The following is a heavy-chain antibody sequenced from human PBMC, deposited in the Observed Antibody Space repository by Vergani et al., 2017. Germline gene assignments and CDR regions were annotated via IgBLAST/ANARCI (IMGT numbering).Heavy chain of an antibody. D-gene: IGHD3-9*01. CDR3: ARGDYGILTGYRY. V-gene: IGHV1-46*03. Sequence: QVQVVQSGAEVKKSGASVKVSCKTSGYTFSNYYMHWVRQAPGQGLEWMGIINPSGGHTNYALKFQGRVTMTRDTSTSTVYMELSSLRSEDTAIYYCARGDYGILTGYRYWGKGTLVTVSA. CDR1: GYTFSNYY. CDR2: INPSGGHT. J-gene: IGHJ4*02.